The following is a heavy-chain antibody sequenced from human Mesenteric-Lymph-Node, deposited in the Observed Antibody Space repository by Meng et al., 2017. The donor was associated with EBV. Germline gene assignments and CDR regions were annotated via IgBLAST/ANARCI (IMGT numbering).Heavy chain of an antibody. Sequence: QVQLQESGPGLVKRSETLSLTCTVSGGSISSYYWSWIRQPPEKGLEWIGYIYHSGSTNYNPSLKSRVSMSIDTSNNQFSLNLRSVTTEDTAVYYCARGSAASDYWGQGTLVTVSS. CDR1: GGSISSYY. V-gene: IGHV4-59*01. CDR2: IYHSGST. CDR3: ARGSAASDY. D-gene: IGHD3-10*01. J-gene: IGHJ4*02.